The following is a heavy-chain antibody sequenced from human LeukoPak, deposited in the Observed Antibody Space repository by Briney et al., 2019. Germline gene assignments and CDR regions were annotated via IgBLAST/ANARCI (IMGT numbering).Heavy chain of an antibody. D-gene: IGHD3-3*01. CDR2: INPSGGST. CDR3: ARGRPQPPLGRYDFWSGYYRRAPFDI. J-gene: IGHJ3*02. Sequence: ASVKVSCKASGYTFTSYYMHWVRQAPGQGLEWMGIINPSGGSTNYAQKFQGRVTITADESTSTAYMELSSLRSEDTAVYYCARGRPQPPLGRYDFWSGYYRRAPFDIWGQGTMVTVSS. V-gene: IGHV1-46*01. CDR1: GYTFTSYY.